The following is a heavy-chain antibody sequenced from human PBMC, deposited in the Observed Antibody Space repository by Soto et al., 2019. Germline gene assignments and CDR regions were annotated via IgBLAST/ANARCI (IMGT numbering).Heavy chain of an antibody. CDR1: GGTFSSYA. J-gene: IGHJ6*02. CDR3: ARDRTGIAVAGTPTDYYYGMDV. D-gene: IGHD6-19*01. Sequence: ASVKVSCKASGGTFSSYAISWVRQAPGQGFEWMGGIIPIFGTANYAQKFQGRVTITADESTSTAYMELSSLRSEDTAVYYCARDRTGIAVAGTPTDYYYGMDVWGQGTTVTVSS. V-gene: IGHV1-69*13. CDR2: IIPIFGTA.